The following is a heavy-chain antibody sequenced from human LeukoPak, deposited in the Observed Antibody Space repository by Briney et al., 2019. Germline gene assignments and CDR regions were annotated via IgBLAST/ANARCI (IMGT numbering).Heavy chain of an antibody. V-gene: IGHV1-69*06. CDR3: ASISRGGRDYDILTGYYRGYYYYYMDV. CDR1: GGTFSSYA. Sequence: GASVKVSCKASGGTFSSYAISWVRQAPGQGLEWMGGIIPIFGTANYAQKFQGRVTITADKSTSTAYMELSSLRSEDTAVYYCASISRGGRDYDILTGYYRGYYYYYMDVWGKGTTVTVSS. D-gene: IGHD3-9*01. CDR2: IIPIFGTA. J-gene: IGHJ6*03.